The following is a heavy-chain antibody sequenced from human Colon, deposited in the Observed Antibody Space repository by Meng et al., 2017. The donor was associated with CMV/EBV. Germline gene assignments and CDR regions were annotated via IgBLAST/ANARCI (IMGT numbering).Heavy chain of an antibody. J-gene: IGHJ4*02. D-gene: IGHD2-8*01. CDR3: AHRHAVLIFDY. V-gene: IGHV2-5*01. CDR2: IYWNDEK. CDR1: GFSRSTSGEG. Sequence: QITLKESGPTLVKPTQTLTLTCTFSGFSRSTSGEGVGWIRQSPGKALEWLGLIYWNDEKHYSPSLKNRLTITKDTSKDQVVLIMTNMDPVDTGTYYCAHRHAVLIFDYWDQGTLVTVSS.